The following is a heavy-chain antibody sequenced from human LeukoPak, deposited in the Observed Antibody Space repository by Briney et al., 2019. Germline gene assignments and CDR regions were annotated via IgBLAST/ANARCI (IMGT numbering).Heavy chain of an antibody. J-gene: IGHJ4*02. D-gene: IGHD3-22*01. CDR3: AKDWYDSSGYYPPFDY. Sequence: ASVKVSCKASGYTFTSYGISWVRQAPGQGLEWMGWISAYNGNTNYAQKLQGRVTMTTDTSTSTAYMELRSLRSDDTAVYYCAKDWYDSSGYYPPFDYWGQGTLVTVSS. CDR1: GYTFTSYG. CDR2: ISAYNGNT. V-gene: IGHV1-18*01.